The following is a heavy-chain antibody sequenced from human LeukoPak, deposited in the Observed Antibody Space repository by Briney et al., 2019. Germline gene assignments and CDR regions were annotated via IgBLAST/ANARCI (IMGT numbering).Heavy chain of an antibody. V-gene: IGHV3-7*01. CDR1: GFTFSSYW. CDR3: ARNSKLRYFDWFDY. J-gene: IGHJ4*02. Sequence: PGGSLRLSCAASGFTFSSYWMSWVRQAPGKGLEWVANIKQDGSEKYYVDSVKGRLTISRDNAKNSLYPQMNSLRAEDTAVYYCARNSKLRYFDWFDYWGQGTLVTVSS. CDR2: IKQDGSEK. D-gene: IGHD3-9*01.